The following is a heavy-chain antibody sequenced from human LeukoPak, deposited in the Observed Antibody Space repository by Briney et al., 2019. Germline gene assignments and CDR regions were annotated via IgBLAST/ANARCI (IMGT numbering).Heavy chain of an antibody. D-gene: IGHD1-26*01. CDR2: INHSGST. J-gene: IGHJ4*02. V-gene: IGHV4-34*01. CDR1: GGSLSGYY. CDR3: ARQSWELTGDFDY. Sequence: SETLSLTCAVYGGSLSGYYWSWIRQPPGKGLEWIGEINHSGSTNYNPALKSRVTISVDTSKNQFSLKLSSVTAADTAVYYCARQSWELTGDFDYWGQGTLVTVSS.